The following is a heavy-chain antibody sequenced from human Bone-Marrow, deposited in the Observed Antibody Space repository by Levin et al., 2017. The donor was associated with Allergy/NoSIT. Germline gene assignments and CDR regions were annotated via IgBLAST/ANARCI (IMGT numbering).Heavy chain of an antibody. J-gene: IGHJ6*02. CDR3: ARDFLPAAIYHYYYPMDV. V-gene: IGHV1-46*01. D-gene: IGHD2-2*02. Sequence: ASVKVSCKASGDTFSNYNIHWVRQAPGQGLEWMGIIKPSGGSTRYAQKFQGRVTVTRDTSTSTIYMELSSLRSEDTAVYYCARDFLPAAIYHYYYPMDVWGQGTTVTASS. CDR1: GDTFSNYN. CDR2: IKPSGGST.